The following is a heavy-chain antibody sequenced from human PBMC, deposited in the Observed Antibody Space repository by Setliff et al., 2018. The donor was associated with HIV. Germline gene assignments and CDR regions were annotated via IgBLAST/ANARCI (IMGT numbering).Heavy chain of an antibody. D-gene: IGHD6-19*01. Sequence: SVKVSCKAAGGTFSGHAINWVRQAPGQGVEWMGEIIPLFGTAHYAQKFQGRVTITADDSTSTAYMELSRLRSADTAVYYCARAPAHEHSTGWYSSSHRFDPWGQGTLVTVSS. J-gene: IGHJ5*02. V-gene: IGHV1-69*13. CDR2: IIPLFGTA. CDR3: ARAPAHEHSTGWYSSSHRFDP. CDR1: GGTFSGHA.